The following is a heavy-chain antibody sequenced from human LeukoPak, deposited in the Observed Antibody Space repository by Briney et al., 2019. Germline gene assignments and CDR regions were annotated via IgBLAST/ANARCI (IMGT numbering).Heavy chain of an antibody. CDR2: IRYDGSNK. CDR1: GFTFSSYG. V-gene: IGHV3-30*02. D-gene: IGHD6-13*01. J-gene: IGHJ5*02. CDR3: ARDFSSSSWLGGWFDP. Sequence: GGSLRLSCAASGFTFSSYGMHWVRQAPGKGLEWVAFIRYDGSNKYYADSVKGRFTISRDNSKNTLYLQMNSLRAEDTAVYYCARDFSSSSWLGGWFDPWGQGTLVTVSS.